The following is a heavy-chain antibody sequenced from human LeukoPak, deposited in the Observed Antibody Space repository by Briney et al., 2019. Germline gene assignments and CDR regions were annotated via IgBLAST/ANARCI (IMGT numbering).Heavy chain of an antibody. D-gene: IGHD3-22*01. J-gene: IGHJ4*02. CDR3: ARKYYYDRSGYYYDY. CDR2: IYYSGST. Sequence: SEALSLTCTVSGGSISSGDYYWSWIRQRPGKGLEWIGYIYYSGSTYYNPSLKSRVTISVDTSKNQFSLKLSSVTAADTAVYYCARKYYYDRSGYYYDYWGQGTLVTVSS. V-gene: IGHV4-30-4*08. CDR1: GGSISSGDYY.